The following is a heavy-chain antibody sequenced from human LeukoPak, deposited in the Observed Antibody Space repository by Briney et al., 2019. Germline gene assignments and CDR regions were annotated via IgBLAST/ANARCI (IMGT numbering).Heavy chain of an antibody. CDR1: GGSFSGYY. J-gene: IGHJ4*02. V-gene: IGHV4-34*01. CDR3: ARQRVTTMVRGPPSGLDY. D-gene: IGHD3-10*01. CDR2: INHSGST. Sequence: SETLSLTCAVYGGSFSGYYWSWIRQPPGKGLEWIGEINHSGSTNYNPSLKSRVTISVDTSKNQFSLKLSSVTAADTAVYYCARQRVTTMVRGPPSGLDYWGQGTLVTVSS.